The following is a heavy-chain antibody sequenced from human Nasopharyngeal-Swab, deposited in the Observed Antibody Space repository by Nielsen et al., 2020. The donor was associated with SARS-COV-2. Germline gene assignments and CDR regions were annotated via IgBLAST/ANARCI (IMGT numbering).Heavy chain of an antibody. CDR1: GGSISGYY. Sequence: SETLSLTCTVAGGSISGYYWSWIRQPPGKGLEWIGYIYYSGSTNYNPSLKSRLTISVDTSKNQFSQKLTSVTAADTAVYYCARSPGYYFDYWGQGTLVTVSS. CDR3: ARSPGYYFDY. V-gene: IGHV4-59*08. CDR2: IYYSGST. J-gene: IGHJ4*02.